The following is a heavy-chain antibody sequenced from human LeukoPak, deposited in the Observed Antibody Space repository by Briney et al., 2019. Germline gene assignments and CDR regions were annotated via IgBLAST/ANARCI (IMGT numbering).Heavy chain of an antibody. J-gene: IGHJ6*03. CDR3: ARDGNRDGDMDV. CDR2: IKQDGSEK. CDR1: GSTFSSYW. V-gene: IGHV3-7*01. Sequence: GGSLRLSCAASGSTFSSYWMSWVRQAPGKGLGWVANIKQDGSEKNYVDSVKGRFTISRDNAKNSLYLQMNSLRAEDTAVYYCARDGNRDGDMDVWGKGTTVTVSS. D-gene: IGHD1-1*01.